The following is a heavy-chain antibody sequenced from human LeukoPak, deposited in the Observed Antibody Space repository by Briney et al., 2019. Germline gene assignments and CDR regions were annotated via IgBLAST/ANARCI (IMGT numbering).Heavy chain of an antibody. D-gene: IGHD3-22*01. J-gene: IGHJ4*02. CDR2: ISYSGNT. CDR3: ARGLDYFYSSGYVDY. Sequence: ASETLSLTCTVSGVSISSYYWSWIRQPPGKGLKWIGYISYSGNTNSNPSLKSRVTISVDTSKNQFSLKLSSVTAADTAVYYCARGLDYFYSSGYVDYWGQGTLVTVSS. CDR1: GVSISSYY. V-gene: IGHV4-59*01.